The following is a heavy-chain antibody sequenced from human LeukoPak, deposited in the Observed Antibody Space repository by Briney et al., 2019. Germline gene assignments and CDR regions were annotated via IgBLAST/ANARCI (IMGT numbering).Heavy chain of an antibody. CDR1: GFTFSSYA. J-gene: IGHJ4*02. D-gene: IGHD3-9*01. Sequence: GGSLRLSCAASGFTFSSYAMHWVRQAPGKGLEWVAVISYDGSNKYYADSVKGRFTISRDNSKNTLYLQMNSLRAEDTAVYYCARESVVEYFDWLLLFWGQGTLVTGSS. V-gene: IGHV3-30-3*01. CDR2: ISYDGSNK. CDR3: ARESVVEYFDWLLLF.